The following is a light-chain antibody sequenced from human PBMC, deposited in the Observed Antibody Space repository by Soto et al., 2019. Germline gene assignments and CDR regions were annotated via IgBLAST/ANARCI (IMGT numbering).Light chain of an antibody. CDR3: QQTYNTPVT. CDR1: QSISGY. V-gene: IGKV1-39*01. J-gene: IGKJ3*01. CDR2: GAS. Sequence: DIQMTRSPASLSASVGDRVTITCRASQSISGYLNWYLQKPGKAPKHLIYGASTLQSGVPSRFTGSGSETSFTLTISSLQPEDFGTYYCQQTYNTPVTFGPGTKVDI.